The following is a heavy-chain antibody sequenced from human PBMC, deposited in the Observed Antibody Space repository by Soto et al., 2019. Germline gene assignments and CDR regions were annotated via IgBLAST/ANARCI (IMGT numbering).Heavy chain of an antibody. Sequence: QVQLVQSGAEVKKPGASVKVSCKASGYTLTSYNINWVRQAPGQGLEWMGWMNPNSGDTGSTQKFQGRLTMTRDIAGGTAYMELSSLSSEDTGVYSCARQGSQYGSGNYLHWGQGTLVTVSS. CDR2: MNPNSGDT. CDR3: ARQGSQYGSGNYLH. CDR1: GYTLTSYN. V-gene: IGHV1-8*01. J-gene: IGHJ4*02. D-gene: IGHD3-10*01.